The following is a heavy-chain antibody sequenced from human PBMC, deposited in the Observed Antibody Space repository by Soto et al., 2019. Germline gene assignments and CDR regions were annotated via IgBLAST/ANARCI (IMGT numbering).Heavy chain of an antibody. CDR3: ATSVIHGTGNIVVVPAATYQALNGMDV. D-gene: IGHD2-2*01. CDR1: GYTLTELS. Sequence: ASMKVSCKVSGYTLTELSMHWVRQAPGKGLEWMGGFDPEDGETIYAQKFQGRVTMTEDTPTDTAYMELSSLRSEDTAVYYCATSVIHGTGNIVVVPAATYQALNGMDVWGQGTTVTVSS. CDR2: FDPEDGET. J-gene: IGHJ6*02. V-gene: IGHV1-24*01.